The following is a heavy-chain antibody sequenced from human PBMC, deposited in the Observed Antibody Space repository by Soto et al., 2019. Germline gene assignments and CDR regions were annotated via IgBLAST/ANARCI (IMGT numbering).Heavy chain of an antibody. D-gene: IGHD4-17*01. V-gene: IGHV4-39*01. CDR3: ARQRTTVVTQAYFDH. CDR2: IYYSGRS. Sequence: TSETLSLTCTVSGGSITSSSYYWGWIRQPPGKGLEWIGGIYYSGRSYYNPSLKSRVTMSVDTSKNQFSLTLNSVTAADAAVYYCARQRTTVVTQAYFDHWGQGTLVTVSS. J-gene: IGHJ4*02. CDR1: GGSITSSSYY.